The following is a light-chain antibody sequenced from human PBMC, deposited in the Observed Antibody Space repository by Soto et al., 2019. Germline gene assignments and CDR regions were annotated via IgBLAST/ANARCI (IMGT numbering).Light chain of an antibody. CDR3: QQYYSSWT. J-gene: IGKJ1*01. CDR2: WAS. Sequence: DIVMTQSPDSLAVSLGERATINCKSSQNNKNYLAWYQQKAGQPPKLLIDWASTRASGVPDRFRGSGSGTDFTLTISSLQAEDVAVYYCQQYYSSWTFGQGTKVEIK. CDR1: QNNKNY. V-gene: IGKV4-1*01.